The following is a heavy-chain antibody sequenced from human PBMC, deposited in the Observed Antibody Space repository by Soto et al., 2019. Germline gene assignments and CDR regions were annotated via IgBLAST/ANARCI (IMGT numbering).Heavy chain of an antibody. CDR3: AREPLGSGNYYYGMDV. J-gene: IGHJ6*02. Sequence: ASVKVSCKASGYTFTSYDISWVRQATGQGLEWMGWMNPNSGNTGYAQKLQGRVTMTTDTSTSTAYMELRSLRSDDTAVYYCAREPLGSGNYYYGMDVWGQGTTVTVSS. CDR1: GYTFTSYD. CDR2: MNPNSGNT. D-gene: IGHD1-26*01. V-gene: IGHV1-8*01.